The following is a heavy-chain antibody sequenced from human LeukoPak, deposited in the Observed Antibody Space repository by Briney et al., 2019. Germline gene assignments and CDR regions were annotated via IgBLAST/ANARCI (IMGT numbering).Heavy chain of an antibody. CDR1: GFTFSSHS. Sequence: GGSLRLSCEASGFTFSSHSMNWVRQAPGKGLEWVSYISGGSDTIYYADSVKGRFTISRDNAENSLYLQMSSLRAEDTAVYYCARLDLYYFDSSGYTYYYYMDVWGKGTTVTVSS. D-gene: IGHD3-22*01. CDR3: ARLDLYYFDSSGYTYYYYMDV. J-gene: IGHJ6*03. V-gene: IGHV3-48*01. CDR2: ISGGSDTI.